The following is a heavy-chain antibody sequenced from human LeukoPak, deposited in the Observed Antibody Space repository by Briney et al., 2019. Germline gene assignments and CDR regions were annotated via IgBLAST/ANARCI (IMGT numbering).Heavy chain of an antibody. V-gene: IGHV3-48*04. CDR2: ITSGSTI. J-gene: IGHJ4*02. Sequence: GSLRLSCAASGFTFSSYSMNWVRQAPGKGLEWVSYITSGSTIYYADSVKGRFTISRDNAKNSLYLQMNSLRAEDTAVYYCARETYSNYGLAYFDYWGQGTLVTVSS. CDR3: ARETYSNYGLAYFDY. D-gene: IGHD4-11*01. CDR1: GFTFSSYS.